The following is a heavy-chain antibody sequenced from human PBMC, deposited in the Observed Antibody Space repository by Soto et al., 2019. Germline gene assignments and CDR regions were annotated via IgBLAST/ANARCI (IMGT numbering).Heavy chain of an antibody. Sequence: QVQLQESGPGLVKPSQTLSLTCTVSGGSISSGDDFWTWIRQPPGKGLEWIGYIYYSGSTYYNPSLTSRLTMSVDTSKNQFSQKLSSVTAADTAVYYCARDRAKWKDYYYYGMDVWGQGTTVTVSS. CDR2: IYYSGST. V-gene: IGHV4-30-4*01. J-gene: IGHJ6*02. CDR3: ARDRAKWKDYYYYGMDV. D-gene: IGHD1-20*01. CDR1: GGSISSGDDF.